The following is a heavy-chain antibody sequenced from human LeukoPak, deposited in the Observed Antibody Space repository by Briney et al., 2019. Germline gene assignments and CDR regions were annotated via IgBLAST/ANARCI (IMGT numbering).Heavy chain of an antibody. CDR2: IIPIFGTA. CDR1: GGTFSSYA. D-gene: IGHD6-6*01. CDR3: ARAQYRSSSFHYYYGMDV. Sequence: ASVKVSCKASGGTFSSYAISWVRQAPGLGLEWMGGIIPIFGTANYAQKFQGRVTIIADQSTSTVYMELSSLRSEDTAVYYCARAQYRSSSFHYYYGMDVWGQGTTVTVSS. V-gene: IGHV1-69*13. J-gene: IGHJ6*02.